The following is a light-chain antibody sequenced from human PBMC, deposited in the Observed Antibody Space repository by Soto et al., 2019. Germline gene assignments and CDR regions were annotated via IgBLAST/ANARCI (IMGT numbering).Light chain of an antibody. CDR2: GAS. Sequence: EIVLTQSPGTLSLSPGERATLSCRASQSVSSSYLAWYQQKPGQASRLLIYGASSRATGIPDRFSGSGAGTDFTLTISRLEPEVFAVYYCQQYGSSPLITFGQGTRLEIK. CDR3: QQYGSSPLIT. V-gene: IGKV3-20*01. CDR1: QSVSSSY. J-gene: IGKJ5*01.